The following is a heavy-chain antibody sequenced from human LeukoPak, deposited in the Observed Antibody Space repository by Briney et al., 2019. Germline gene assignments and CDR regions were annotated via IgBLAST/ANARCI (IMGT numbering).Heavy chain of an antibody. J-gene: IGHJ5*02. CDR2: IYWDDDK. V-gene: IGHV2-5*02. CDR1: GFSLSTSGVG. Sequence: SGPTLVKPTQTLTLTCTFSGFSLSTSGVGVGWIRQPPGKALEWLALIYWDDDKRYSPSLKSRLTITKDTSKNQVVLTMTNMDPVDTATYYCAHGIVVPAANNWFDPWGQGTLVTVPS. CDR3: AHGIVVPAANNWFDP. D-gene: IGHD2-2*01.